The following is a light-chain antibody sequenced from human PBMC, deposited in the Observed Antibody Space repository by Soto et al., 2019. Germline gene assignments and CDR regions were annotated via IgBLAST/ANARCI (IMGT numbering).Light chain of an antibody. CDR3: QQYGNSRGT. CDR2: GAY. CDR1: QRLNSDY. Sequence: VLTQSPGPLSFSPGARATLSCRASQRLNSDYLAWYQQKPGQAPRLLMYGAYSRATGIPGRFSGSGSGTDVPVTISSLEPENFAVYYCQQYGNSRGTFGQGTKGEIK. V-gene: IGKV3-20*01. J-gene: IGKJ1*01.